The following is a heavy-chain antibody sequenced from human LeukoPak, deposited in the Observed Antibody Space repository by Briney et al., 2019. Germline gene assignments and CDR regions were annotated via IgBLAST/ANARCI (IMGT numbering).Heavy chain of an antibody. Sequence: GSLRLSCAASGFTFSSYEMNWVRQAPGKGLEWVSYISSSGSTIYYADSVKGRFTISRDNAKNSLYLQMNSLRAEDTAVYYCAGEWAPIPGEGYFDHWGQGTLVTVSS. CDR1: GFTFSSYE. J-gene: IGHJ4*02. V-gene: IGHV3-48*03. D-gene: IGHD1-26*01. CDR2: ISSSGSTI. CDR3: AGEWAPIPGEGYFDH.